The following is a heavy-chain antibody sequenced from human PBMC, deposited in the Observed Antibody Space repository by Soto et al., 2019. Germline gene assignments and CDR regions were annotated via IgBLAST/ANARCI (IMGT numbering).Heavy chain of an antibody. CDR3: TRQEVWFDGMDV. D-gene: IGHD2-21*01. CDR1: GFTFSGSA. Sequence: EVQLVESGGGLVQPGGSLKLSCAASGFTFSGSAMHWVRQASGKGLEWVGRIRSKANSYATAYAASVKGRFTISRDDSKNTAYLQMNSLKTEDTAVYYCTRQEVWFDGMDVWGQGTTVTVSS. V-gene: IGHV3-73*02. CDR2: IRSKANSYAT. J-gene: IGHJ6*02.